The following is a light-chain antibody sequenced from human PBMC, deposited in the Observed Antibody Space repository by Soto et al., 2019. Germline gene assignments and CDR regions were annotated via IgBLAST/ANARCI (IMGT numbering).Light chain of an antibody. CDR3: QQRSKWPLT. CDR1: QSVSSSY. CDR2: GVS. Sequence: EIVLTHSPATLSLSPGERATVSCRASQSVSSSYLAWYQQKPGQAPRLLIYGVSSRATGIPDRFSGSGSGTDFTLTISSLEPEDFAVYYCQQRSKWPLTFGGGTKVDI. V-gene: IGKV3D-20*02. J-gene: IGKJ4*01.